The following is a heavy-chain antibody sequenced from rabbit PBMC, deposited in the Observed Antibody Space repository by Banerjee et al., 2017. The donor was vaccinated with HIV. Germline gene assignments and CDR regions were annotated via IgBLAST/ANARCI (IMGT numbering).Heavy chain of an antibody. CDR1: GFSFSSRYN. D-gene: IGHD1-1*01. CDR3: ARDLTYGSSSGNFYFNL. J-gene: IGHJ4*01. Sequence: QEQLVASGGGLVQPEGSLTLTCTASGFSFSSRYNMCWVRQAPGKGLEWIGYINTGSGSRDYASWAKGRFTISKTSSTTVTLQMTSLTAADTATYFCARDLTYGSSSGNFYFNLWGPGTLVTVS. CDR2: INTGSGSR. V-gene: IGHV1S45*01.